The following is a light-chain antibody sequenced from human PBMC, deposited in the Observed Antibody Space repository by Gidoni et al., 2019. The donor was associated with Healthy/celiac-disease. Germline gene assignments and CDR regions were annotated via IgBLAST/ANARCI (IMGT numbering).Light chain of an antibody. V-gene: IGKV3-20*01. Sequence: DIVLTQSPGTLSLSPGARATLSCRASQSVSSSYLAWYQQKPGQAPRLLIYGASSRATGIPDRFSGSGSGTDFTLTISRLEPEDFAVYYCQQYGSSPPITFGPGTKVEIK. J-gene: IGKJ3*01. CDR1: QSVSSSY. CDR2: GAS. CDR3: QQYGSSPPIT.